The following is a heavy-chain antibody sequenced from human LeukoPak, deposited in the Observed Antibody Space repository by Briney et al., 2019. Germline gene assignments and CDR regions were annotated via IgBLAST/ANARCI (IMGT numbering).Heavy chain of an antibody. J-gene: IGHJ4*02. CDR3: ARGRGRQVGSRWHPDTHHDY. Sequence: SETLSLTCAVSGFSISNGFFWGWIRRPPGKGLEWIGTIHYPESTYYNPSLNSRLTISLDASKNHFSLKLSSVTAAGTAQYYCARGRGRQVGSRWHPDTHHDYWGQGILVTVSS. CDR1: GFSISNGFF. CDR2: IHYPEST. D-gene: IGHD3-10*01. V-gene: IGHV4-38-2*01.